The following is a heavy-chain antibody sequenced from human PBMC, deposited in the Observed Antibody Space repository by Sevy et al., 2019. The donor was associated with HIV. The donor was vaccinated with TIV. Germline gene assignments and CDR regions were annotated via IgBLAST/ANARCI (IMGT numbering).Heavy chain of an antibody. D-gene: IGHD6-6*01. J-gene: IGHJ4*02. CDR1: GFPLSTYW. V-gene: IGHV3-74*01. CDR2: VNQDGSVK. Sequence: GGSLRLSCTCSGFPLSTYWMHWVRQMPGKGLDWVCHVNQDGSVKQYADSVRGRFTISRDNVKNTVFLYMNRLRTDDTALYYCARGIGSSGGLWGQGTLVTVSS. CDR3: ARGIGSSGGL.